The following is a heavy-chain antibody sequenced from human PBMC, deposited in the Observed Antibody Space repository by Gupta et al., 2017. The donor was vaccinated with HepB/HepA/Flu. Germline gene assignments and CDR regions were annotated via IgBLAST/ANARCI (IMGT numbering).Heavy chain of an antibody. CDR1: GASISIHH. CDR2: IHYSGSA. D-gene: IGHD3-16*01. CDR3: AERGGGF. J-gene: IGHJ4*02. V-gene: IGHV4-59*03. Sequence: QLQLRESGPGLAKPSETLSLTCTISGASISIHHWSWIRQPPGKGLEWIGSIHYSGSATYNSSPSSRVVISIDTSKNQFSLKLTSLTAADTAVYYCAERGGGFWGPGAPVTVSS.